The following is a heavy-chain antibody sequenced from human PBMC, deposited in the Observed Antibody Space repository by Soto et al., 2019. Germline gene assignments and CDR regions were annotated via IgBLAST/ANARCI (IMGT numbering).Heavy chain of an antibody. CDR3: VTDGLPACSRRICPGPWAC. J-gene: IGHJ4*02. V-gene: IGHV3-23*01. D-gene: IGHD2-2*01. CDR1: GFTLSSYA. Sequence: GGSLRLSCAASGFTLSSYAMSWVRQAPGKGLEWVSAISGSGGSTSYADSVKGRFTISRDNSKNTLYLQMNSLEAEDTAVHYCVTDGLPACSRRICPGPWACWGQGTLVTVSS. CDR2: ISGSGGST.